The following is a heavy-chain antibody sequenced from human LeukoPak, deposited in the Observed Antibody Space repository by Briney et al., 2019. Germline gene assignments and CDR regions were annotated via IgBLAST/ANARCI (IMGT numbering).Heavy chain of an antibody. D-gene: IGHD6-19*01. CDR1: GGSFSGYY. J-gene: IGHJ3*02. CDR2: INHSGST. CDR3: ARHKYSSGWPPEGAFDI. V-gene: IGHV4-34*01. Sequence: PSETLSLTCAVYGGSFSGYYWSWIRQPPGKGLEWIGEINHSGSTNYNPSLKSRVTISVDTSKNQFSLKLSSVTAADTAVYYCARHKYSSGWPPEGAFDIWGQGTMVTVSP.